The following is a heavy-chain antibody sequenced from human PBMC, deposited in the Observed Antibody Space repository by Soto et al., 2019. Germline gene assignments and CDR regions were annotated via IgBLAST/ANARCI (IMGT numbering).Heavy chain of an antibody. D-gene: IGHD6-19*01. V-gene: IGHV2-70*01. J-gene: IGHJ4*02. CDR2: IDWDDDK. Sequence: SGPTLVNPTQTLTLTCTFSGFSLSTSGMCVSWIRQPPGKALEWLAPIDWDDDKYYSTSLKTRLTISKDTSKNQVVLTMTNMDPVDTATYDCARICDEPGYSSGWYFDYWGQGTLVTVSS. CDR3: ARICDEPGYSSGWYFDY. CDR1: GFSLSTSGMC.